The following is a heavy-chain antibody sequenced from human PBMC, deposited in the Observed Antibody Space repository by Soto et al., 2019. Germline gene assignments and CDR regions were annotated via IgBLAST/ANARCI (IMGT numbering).Heavy chain of an antibody. J-gene: IGHJ4*02. CDR1: GFSLSTSGVS. Sequence: SGPTLVNPTQTLTLTCTFSGFSLSTSGVSLGWIRQPPGKALEWLALIYWDDDKRYSPSLKSRLTITKDTSKNQVVLTMTNMDPVNTATYYCAYSPEVLGLLAYWGQGTQVPVSS. CDR3: AYSPEVLGLLAY. CDR2: IYWDDDK. V-gene: IGHV2-5*02. D-gene: IGHD1-20*01.